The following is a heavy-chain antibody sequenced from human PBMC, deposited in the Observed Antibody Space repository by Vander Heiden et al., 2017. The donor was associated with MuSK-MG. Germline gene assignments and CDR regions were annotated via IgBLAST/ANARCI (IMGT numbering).Heavy chain of an antibody. D-gene: IGHD1-26*01. V-gene: IGHV4-39*01. CDR1: GGSISSSNPY. CDR2: INYSGST. CDR3: ATSTGVGEH. Sequence: QLQLQESGPGLVKPSETLSLTCTVSGGSISSSNPYWGWIRQPPGKGLEWVGSINYSGSTDYNSSLKSRVTISVDMSKNRFSLNLNSVTAADTAMYYCATSTGVGEHWGQGILVTVSS. J-gene: IGHJ4*02.